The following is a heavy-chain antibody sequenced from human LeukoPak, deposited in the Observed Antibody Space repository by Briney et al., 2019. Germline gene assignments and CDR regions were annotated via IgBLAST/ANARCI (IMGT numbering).Heavy chain of an antibody. CDR1: GFPFSDDW. V-gene: IGHV3-15*01. J-gene: IGHJ4*02. Sequence: PGGSLRLSCAAFGFPFSDDWMNWVRQAPGKGLEWVGRIKEKGDGGTTDYAAPVKGRFTISRDDSKNMLYLEMNNLKIEDTAVYYCTTVTMVRDYDYWGQGTLVTVSS. CDR3: TTVTMVRDYDY. CDR2: IKEKGDGGTT. D-gene: IGHD3-10*01.